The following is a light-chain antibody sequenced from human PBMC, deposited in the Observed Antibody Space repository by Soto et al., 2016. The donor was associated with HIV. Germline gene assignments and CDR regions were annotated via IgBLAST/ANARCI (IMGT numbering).Light chain of an antibody. CDR1: QDIYNY. V-gene: IGKV1-12*01. Sequence: DIQMTQSPSSLSGSIGDRVSITCRASQDIYNYLAWYQQKPGKVPKLLIYSASTLQSGVPSRFSGSGSGTDFTLTISSLQPEDFATYFCQQAHSFPLTFGGGTKVE. J-gene: IGKJ4*01. CDR3: QQAHSFPLT. CDR2: SAS.